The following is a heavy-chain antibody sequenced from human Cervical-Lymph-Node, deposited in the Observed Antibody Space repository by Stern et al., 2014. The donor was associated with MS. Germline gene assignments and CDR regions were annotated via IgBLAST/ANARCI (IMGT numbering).Heavy chain of an antibody. CDR3: ASDVGQGNWFDP. V-gene: IGHV1-69*01. CDR2: IIPIFGTA. D-gene: IGHD3-10*01. CDR1: GGTFSSCA. J-gene: IGHJ5*02. Sequence: EQLVQPAAGVKKPGSSVKVSCKASGGTFSSCAISWVRQAPGQGLAWMGGIIPIFGTANYAQKFQGRVTITADESTSTAYMELSSLRSEDTAVYYCASDVGQGNWFDPWGQGTLVTVSS.